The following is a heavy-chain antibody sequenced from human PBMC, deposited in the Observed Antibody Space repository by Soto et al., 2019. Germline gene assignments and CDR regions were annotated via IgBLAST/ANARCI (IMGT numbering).Heavy chain of an antibody. J-gene: IGHJ5*02. V-gene: IGHV4-34*01. CDR3: ARGRGIVVPAAMRNRCWFDP. D-gene: IGHD2-2*01. CDR2: INHSGST. Sequence: QVQLQQWGAGLLKPSETLSLTCAVYGGSFSGYYWSWIRQPPGKGLEWLGEINHSGSTNYNPSLKIRVTISVDTSKSQFSLKLSSGTAADTAVYYCARGRGIVVPAAMRNRCWFDPWGQGTLVTVSS. CDR1: GGSFSGYY.